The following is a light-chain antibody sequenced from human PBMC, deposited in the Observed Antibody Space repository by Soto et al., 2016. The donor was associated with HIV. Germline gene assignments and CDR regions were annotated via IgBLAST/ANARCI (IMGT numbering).Light chain of an antibody. Sequence: SSELTQDPSVSVALGQTVRISCQGDSPKNYSASWYQQKPGQAPVLVIYGENIRPSGIPDRFSGSRSGDKVSLTITGAQADDEADYYCLSWDNGDVLGSGTKVTVL. CDR1: SPKNYS. V-gene: IGLV3-19*01. J-gene: IGLJ1*01. CDR3: LSWDNGDV. CDR2: GEN.